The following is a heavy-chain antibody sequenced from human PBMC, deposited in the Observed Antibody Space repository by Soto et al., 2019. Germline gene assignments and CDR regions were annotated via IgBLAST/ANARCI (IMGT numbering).Heavy chain of an antibody. CDR3: ARDRSLIFAVPPYGMDV. CDR1: GFTFRSYT. CDR2: ISASGGTT. J-gene: IGHJ6*02. D-gene: IGHD3-3*01. Sequence: GGSLRLSCVASGFTFRSYTMNWVRQAPGKGPEWVSRISASGGTTSYADSVKGRFTISRDNARDSLYLHMNNLRAEDTAIYCCARDRSLIFAVPPYGMDVWGQGTTVTVSS. V-gene: IGHV3-48*03.